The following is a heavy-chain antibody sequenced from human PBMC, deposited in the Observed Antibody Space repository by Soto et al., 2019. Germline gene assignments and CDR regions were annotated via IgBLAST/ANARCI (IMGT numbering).Heavy chain of an antibody. CDR2: ISAYNGNT. D-gene: IGHD2-2*01. Sequence: QVQLVQSGAEVKKPGASVKVSCKASGYTFTSYGISWVRQAPGQGLEWMGWISAYNGNTNYAQKLQGRVTMTTDTXTXTXXMELRSLRSDDTAVYYCARDPADIVVVPAAISFDYWGQGTLVTVSS. V-gene: IGHV1-18*01. J-gene: IGHJ4*02. CDR1: GYTFTSYG. CDR3: ARDPADIVVVPAAISFDY.